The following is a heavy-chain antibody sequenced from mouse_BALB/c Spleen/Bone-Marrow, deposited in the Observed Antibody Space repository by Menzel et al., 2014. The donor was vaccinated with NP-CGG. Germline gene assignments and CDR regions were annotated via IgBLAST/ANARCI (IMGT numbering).Heavy chain of an antibody. D-gene: IGHD2-3*01. J-gene: IGHJ1*01. CDR1: GYAFSSYL. CDR2: IYPGDDDT. CDR3: AKGKDGGSPYFDV. V-gene: IGHV1-80*01. Sequence: VQLQQSGAELVRPGSSVKISCKASGYAFSSYLMNWVKQRPGQGLEWIGQIYPGDDDTNFNGKFKGKATLTADKSSITVYMQLSSLTSEDSAVYFCAKGKDGGSPYFDVWGAGTTVTASS.